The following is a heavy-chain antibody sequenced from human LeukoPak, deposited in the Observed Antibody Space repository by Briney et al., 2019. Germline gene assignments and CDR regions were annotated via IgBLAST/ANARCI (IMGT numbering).Heavy chain of an antibody. J-gene: IGHJ3*02. D-gene: IGHD3-16*01. CDR1: GYTFTSYY. V-gene: IGHV1-46*01. CDR2: VNPNGGST. Sequence: ASVKVSCKASGYTFTSYYMHWVRQSPGQGLEWMGVVNPNGGSTTYAQEFLGRLTMTRDTSTRTVYMDLSSLRSDDTAVYFCARDLGGSWDAFDIWGQGTMVTVSS. CDR3: ARDLGGSWDAFDI.